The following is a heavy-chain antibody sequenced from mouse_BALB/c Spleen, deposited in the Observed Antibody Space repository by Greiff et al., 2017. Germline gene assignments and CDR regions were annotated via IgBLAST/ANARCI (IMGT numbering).Heavy chain of an antibody. V-gene: IGHV5-9-4*01. CDR3: ARKEYGNYLYAMDY. CDR1: GFTFSSYA. D-gene: IGHD2-10*02. Sequence: EVMLVESGGGLVKPGGSLKLSCAASGFTFSSYAMSWVRQSPEKRLEWVAEISSGGSYTYYPDTVTGRFTISRDNAKNTLYLEMSSLRSEDTAMYYCARKEYGNYLYAMDYWGQGTSVTVSS. J-gene: IGHJ4*01. CDR2: ISSGGSYT.